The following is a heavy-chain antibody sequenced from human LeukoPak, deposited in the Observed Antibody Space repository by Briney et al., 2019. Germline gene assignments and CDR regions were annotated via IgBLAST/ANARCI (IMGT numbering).Heavy chain of an antibody. CDR1: GGSISSYY. D-gene: IGHD1-1*01. CDR2: IHYSGTT. Sequence: SETLSLTCTVSGGSISSYYWSWIRQPPGQGLVWIGYIHYSGTTNYNPSLKGRVTISVDASKNQFSLKLTSVTAADTAVYYCARVSWFPGTSYYYMDVWGKGTTVTVSS. J-gene: IGHJ6*03. V-gene: IGHV4-59*01. CDR3: ARVSWFPGTSYYYMDV.